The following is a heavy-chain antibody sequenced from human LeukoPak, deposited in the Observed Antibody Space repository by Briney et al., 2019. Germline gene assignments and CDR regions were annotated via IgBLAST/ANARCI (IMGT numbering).Heavy chain of an antibody. Sequence: ASVKVSCKASGYTFTSYGISWVRQAPGQGLEWMGWISAYNGNTNYAQKLQGRVTMTTDTSTSTAYMELRSLRSDDTAVYYCARTHMGYYYDSSGYIRNWFDPWGQGTLVTVSS. CDR2: ISAYNGNT. CDR3: ARTHMGYYYDSSGYIRNWFDP. V-gene: IGHV1-18*01. J-gene: IGHJ5*02. CDR1: GYTFTSYG. D-gene: IGHD3-22*01.